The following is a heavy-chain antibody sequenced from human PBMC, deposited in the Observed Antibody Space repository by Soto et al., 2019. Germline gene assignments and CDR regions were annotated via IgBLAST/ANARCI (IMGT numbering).Heavy chain of an antibody. Sequence: SETLYLTCPVSGEYIRDFYWSWIRQHAGKGLEFIGRLYSSGSTDYNPSLKSRVTMSADRSNNQFSLKLTSVTAADTAVYYCVRDCSGGGCYSDYGMDVWGPGTTVTVSS. V-gene: IGHV4-4*07. CDR1: GEYIRDFY. J-gene: IGHJ6*01. D-gene: IGHD2-15*01. CDR3: VRDCSGGGCYSDYGMDV. CDR2: LYSSGST.